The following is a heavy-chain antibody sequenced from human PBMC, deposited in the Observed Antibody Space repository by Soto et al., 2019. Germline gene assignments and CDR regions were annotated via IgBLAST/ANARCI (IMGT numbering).Heavy chain of an antibody. D-gene: IGHD1-26*01. Sequence: QVQLVQSGAEVKKPGASVKVSCKASGYTFTSYYMHWVRQAPGQGLEWMGIINPSDGDTTYAQKFQRRVTMTRDTSTSTVYMELSSLTSEDTAVYHCARRGATHHWFDPWGQGTLVTVSS. CDR2: INPSDGDT. CDR1: GYTFTSYY. V-gene: IGHV1-46*03. CDR3: ARRGATHHWFDP. J-gene: IGHJ5*02.